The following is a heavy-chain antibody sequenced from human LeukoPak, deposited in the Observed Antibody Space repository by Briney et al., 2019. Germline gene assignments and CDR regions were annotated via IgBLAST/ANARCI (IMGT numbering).Heavy chain of an antibody. CDR1: GYTFTSYD. CDR3: ARGLPPPPRGAVAGIDDY. Sequence: ASVKVSCKASGYTFTSYDINWVRQATGQGLEWMGWMNPNSGNTGYAQKFQGRVTMTRNTSISTAYMELSSLRSEDTAVYYCARGLPPPPRGAVAGIDDYWGQGTLVTVSS. D-gene: IGHD6-19*01. V-gene: IGHV1-8*01. CDR2: MNPNSGNT. J-gene: IGHJ4*02.